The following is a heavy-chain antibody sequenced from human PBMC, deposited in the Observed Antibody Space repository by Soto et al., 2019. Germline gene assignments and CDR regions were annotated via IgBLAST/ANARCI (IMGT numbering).Heavy chain of an antibody. CDR3: ARQQYCGSSTCYDSLYYQYMDV. J-gene: IGHJ6*03. Sequence: SETLSLTCTVSGGSISSDRYYWGWVRQPPGKGLEWIGSIYYTGTTYYNPSLKSRVTISVDTSQNQFSLKLSSVTAADTAVYLCARQQYCGSSTCYDSLYYQYMDVWGKGTMVIVSS. V-gene: IGHV4-39*01. D-gene: IGHD2-2*01. CDR2: IYYTGTT. CDR1: GGSISSDRYY.